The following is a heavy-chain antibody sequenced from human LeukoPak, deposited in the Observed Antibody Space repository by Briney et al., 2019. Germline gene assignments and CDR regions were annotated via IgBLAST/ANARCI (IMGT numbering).Heavy chain of an antibody. V-gene: IGHV3-74*01. Sequence: PGGSLRLSCAASGFTFSRYWMHWVRQAPGKGLVWVSRICDDGSTTAYADSVKGRFTISRDNAKNTLYLQMNSLRAEDTAVYYCARASRGNWFDPWGQGTLVTVSS. D-gene: IGHD3-10*01. CDR2: ICDDGSTT. J-gene: IGHJ5*02. CDR3: ARASRGNWFDP. CDR1: GFTFSRYW.